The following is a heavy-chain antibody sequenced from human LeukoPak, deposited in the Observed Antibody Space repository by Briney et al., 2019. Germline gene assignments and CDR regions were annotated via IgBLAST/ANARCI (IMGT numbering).Heavy chain of an antibody. CDR2: ISRSGTTI. D-gene: IGHD2-2*01. CDR3: ARDRCITTNCTIFDY. Sequence: GGSLRLSCAASGFTFSSYSMNWVRQAPGKGLEWVSYISRSGTTIFYADSVKGRFTISRDNAKNSLYLQMNSLRAEDTAVYFCARDRCITTNCTIFDYWGQGTLVTVSS. V-gene: IGHV3-48*04. J-gene: IGHJ4*02. CDR1: GFTFSSYS.